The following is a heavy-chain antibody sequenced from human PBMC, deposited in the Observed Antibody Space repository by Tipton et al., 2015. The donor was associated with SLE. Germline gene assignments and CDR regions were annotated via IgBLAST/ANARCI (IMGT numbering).Heavy chain of an antibody. J-gene: IGHJ2*01. CDR2: INPNSGGT. Sequence: QSGAEVKKPGASVKVSCKASGYTFTGYYMHWVRQAPGQGLEWMGWINPNSGGTNYAQKFQGRVTMTRDTSISTAYMELSRLRSDDTAVYYCARVVGSRRTPQGYSGSPAGYWYFDLWGRGTLVTVSS. CDR1: GYTFTGYY. CDR3: ARVVGSRRTPQGYSGSPAGYWYFDL. D-gene: IGHD1-26*01. V-gene: IGHV1-2*02.